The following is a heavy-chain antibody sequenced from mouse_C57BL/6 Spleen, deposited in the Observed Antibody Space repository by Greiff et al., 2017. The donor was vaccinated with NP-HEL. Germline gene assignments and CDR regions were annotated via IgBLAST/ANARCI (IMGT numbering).Heavy chain of an antibody. V-gene: IGHV3-6*01. Sequence: EVQLVESGPGLVKPSQSLSLTCSVTGYSITSGYYWNWIRQFPGNKLEWMGYISYDGSNNYNPTLKNRFSITRDTSKNQFFLKLNSVTTEDTATYYFARADDYDPFAYWGQGTLVTVSA. CDR3: ARADDYDPFAY. D-gene: IGHD2-4*01. J-gene: IGHJ3*01. CDR2: ISYDGSN. CDR1: GYSITSGYY.